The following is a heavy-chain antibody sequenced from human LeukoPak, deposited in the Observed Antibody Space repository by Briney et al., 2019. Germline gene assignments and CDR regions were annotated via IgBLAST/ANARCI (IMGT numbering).Heavy chain of an antibody. CDR2: ISYDGSNK. V-gene: IGHV3-30*03. CDR3: ARGITMVRGVPDYYGMDV. Sequence: GGSLRLSCAASGFTFSSYSMNWVRQAPGKGLEWVAVISYDGSNKYYADSVKGRFTISRDNSKNTLYLQMNSLGAEDTAVYYCARGITMVRGVPDYYGMDVWGQGTTVTVSS. CDR1: GFTFSSYS. J-gene: IGHJ6*02. D-gene: IGHD3-10*01.